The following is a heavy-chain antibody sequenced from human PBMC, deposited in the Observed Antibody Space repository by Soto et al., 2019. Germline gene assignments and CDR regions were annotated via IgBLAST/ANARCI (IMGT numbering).Heavy chain of an antibody. J-gene: IGHJ4*02. CDR3: ARLRAYPHY. V-gene: IGHV3-48*03. Sequence: PGGSLRLSCAASGFTFSSYEVNWVRQAPGKGLEWVSYIGASGTTIYYADSVKGRFTISRDNAKNSLYLQMSSLRAEDTAVYYCARLRAYPHYWGQGTLVTVSS. CDR2: IGASGTTI. CDR1: GFTFSSYE. D-gene: IGHD3-16*01.